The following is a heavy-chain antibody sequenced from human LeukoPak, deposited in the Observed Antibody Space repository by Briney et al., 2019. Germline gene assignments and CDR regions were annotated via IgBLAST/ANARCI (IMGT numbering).Heavy chain of an antibody. Sequence: GGSLRLSCAPSGFTLSAYYMSCIRHAPGKGLECVSYITSSSSYTNYAHPVKGRFTISRDNAKNSLYLQMNSLRAEDTAVYYCARDRDAVQGFEYWGQGTLVTVSS. D-gene: IGHD3-10*01. CDR3: ARDRDAVQGFEY. CDR1: GFTLSAYY. CDR2: ITSSSSYT. J-gene: IGHJ4*02. V-gene: IGHV3-11*05.